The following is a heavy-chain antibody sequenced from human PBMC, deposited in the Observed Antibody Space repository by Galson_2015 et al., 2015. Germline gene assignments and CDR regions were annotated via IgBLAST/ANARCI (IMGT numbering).Heavy chain of an antibody. CDR3: ARGILSVWSGYSPPY. D-gene: IGHD3-3*01. CDR1: GGTFSSYF. V-gene: IGHV1-69*13. Sequence: SVKVSCKASGGTFSSYFVTWVRQAPGQGFEWMGGIIPIFGTNYTQKFQGRVTISADESTTTSYMELTSLRSEDTAVYYCARGILSVWSGYSPPYWGQGTLVTVSS. J-gene: IGHJ4*02. CDR2: IIPIFGT.